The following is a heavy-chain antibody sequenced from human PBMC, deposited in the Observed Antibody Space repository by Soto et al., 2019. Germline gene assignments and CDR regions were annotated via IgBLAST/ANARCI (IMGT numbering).Heavy chain of an antibody. Sequence: QVQLVESGGGVVQPGRSLRLSCAASGFTFSSYGMHWVRQAPGKGLEWVAVISYDGRNKYYADSVKGRFTISRDSSEDTVYLQMNSLREDDTAVDYCAKQYYYGMDVWCQGTTVTVSS. CDR2: ISYDGRNK. V-gene: IGHV3-30*18. CDR3: AKQYYYGMDV. J-gene: IGHJ6*02. CDR1: GFTFSSYG.